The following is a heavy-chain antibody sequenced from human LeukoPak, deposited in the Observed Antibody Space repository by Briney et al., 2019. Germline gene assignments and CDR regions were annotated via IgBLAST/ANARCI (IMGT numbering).Heavy chain of an antibody. CDR1: GFTFSSYG. CDR3: ASPSRYCSGGSCYLFDY. Sequence: GGSLRLSCAASGFTFSSYGMHWVRQAPGKGLERVAFIRYDGSNKYYADSVKGRFTISRDNSKNTLYLQMNSLRAEDTAVYYCASPSRYCSGGSCYLFDYWGQGTLVTVSS. D-gene: IGHD2-15*01. CDR2: IRYDGSNK. V-gene: IGHV3-30*02. J-gene: IGHJ4*02.